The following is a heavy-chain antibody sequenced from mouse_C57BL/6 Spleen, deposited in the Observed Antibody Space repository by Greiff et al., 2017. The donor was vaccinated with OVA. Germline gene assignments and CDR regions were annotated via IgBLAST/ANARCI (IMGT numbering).Heavy chain of an antibody. V-gene: IGHV5-17*01. Sequence: EVKLVESGGGLVKPGGSLKLSCAASGFTFSDYGMHWVRQAPEKGLEWVAYISSGSSTIYYADTVKGRFTISRDNAKNTLFLQMTSLRSEDTAMYYCARKATGYFDYWGQGTTLTVSS. J-gene: IGHJ2*01. D-gene: IGHD3-2*02. CDR1: GFTFSDYG. CDR2: ISSGSSTI. CDR3: ARKATGYFDY.